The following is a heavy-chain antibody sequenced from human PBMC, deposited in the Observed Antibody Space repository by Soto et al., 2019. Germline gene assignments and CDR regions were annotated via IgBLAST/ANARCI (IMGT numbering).Heavy chain of an antibody. J-gene: IGHJ2*01. CDR2: IIPMFDTT. Sequence: QVQLVQSGAEVKTPGSSMKVSCKASGGTFSSSAISWVRQAPGQGLEWMGGIIPMFDTTNYAQKFQGRVTIIEEESTNTAIMEMRTLGSENPAVYSCSRAGRPPPRSPGGSNFDLWGRGPLVTVSS. V-gene: IGHV1-69*01. CDR1: GGTFSSSA. CDR3: SRAGRPPPRSPGGSNFDL.